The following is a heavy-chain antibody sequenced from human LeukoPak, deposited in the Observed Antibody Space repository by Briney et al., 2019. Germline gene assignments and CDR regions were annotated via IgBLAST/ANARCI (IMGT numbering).Heavy chain of an antibody. Sequence: TSETLSLTCTVSGGFIGSYYWSWIRQPPGKGLEWIGYIYYSGSTNYNPSLKSRVTISVDTSKNQFSLKLSSVTAADTALYYCARDNYDSSGSRFDPWGQGTLVTVSS. CDR3: ARDNYDSSGSRFDP. J-gene: IGHJ5*02. D-gene: IGHD3-22*01. V-gene: IGHV4-59*12. CDR2: IYYSGST. CDR1: GGFIGSYY.